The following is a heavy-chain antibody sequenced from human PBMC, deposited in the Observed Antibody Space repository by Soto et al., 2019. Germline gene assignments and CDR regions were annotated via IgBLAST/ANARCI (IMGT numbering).Heavy chain of an antibody. CDR2: IYYSGST. CDR3: AREGLDSSGYYPVGL. J-gene: IGHJ1*01. V-gene: IGHV4-30-4*01. CDR1: GVPISTDDYY. D-gene: IGHD3-22*01. Sequence: SETLSLTCTVSGVPISTDDYYWTWIRQPPGKGLEWIGYIYYSGSTYYNPSLKSRVTISVDTSKNQFSLKLSSVTAADTAVYYCAREGLDSSGYYPVGLWGQGTLVTVSS.